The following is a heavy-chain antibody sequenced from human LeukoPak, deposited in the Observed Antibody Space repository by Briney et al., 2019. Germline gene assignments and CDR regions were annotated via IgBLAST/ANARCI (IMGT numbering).Heavy chain of an antibody. J-gene: IGHJ4*02. CDR1: GFTFSSYA. V-gene: IGHV3-23*01. CDR2: ISGSGGST. Sequence: GGSLRLSCAASGFTFSSYAMSWVRQAPGKGLEWVSAISGSGGSTYYADSVKGRFTISRDNSKNTLYLQMNSLRAEDTAVYYCAKDYDYYGSGSPDYWGQGTLVTVSS. D-gene: IGHD3-10*01. CDR3: AKDYDYYGSGSPDY.